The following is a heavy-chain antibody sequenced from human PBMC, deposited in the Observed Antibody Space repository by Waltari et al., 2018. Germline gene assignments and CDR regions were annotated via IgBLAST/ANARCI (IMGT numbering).Heavy chain of an antibody. CDR3: AKSRGCEY. J-gene: IGHJ4*02. Sequence: EVQLVESGGGLVQPGGSLRLSCGASGFTFSRYWMSWVRQTPGKGMEWVANINKDGRQKYYVDSVKGGFTISRDNAKNSVYLQMNSRRVEDTAVYYCAKSRGCEYWGQGALITVSS. D-gene: IGHD2-2*01. V-gene: IGHV3-7*01. CDR2: INKDGRQK. CDR1: GFTFSRYW.